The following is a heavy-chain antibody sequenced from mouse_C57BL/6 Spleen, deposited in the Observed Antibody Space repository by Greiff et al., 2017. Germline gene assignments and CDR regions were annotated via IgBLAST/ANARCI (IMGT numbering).Heavy chain of an antibody. D-gene: IGHD4-1*01. CDR1: GFTFSDYS. CDR2: INYDGSST. J-gene: IGHJ2*01. Sequence: EVHLVESEGGLVQPGSSMKLSCTASGFTFSDYSMAWVRQVPDKGLEWVANINYDGSSTYYLDSLKSRFIISRDNAKNILYLHMCSRKSEDTATYYCARRETGDYFDYWGQGTTLTVSS. CDR3: ARRETGDYFDY. V-gene: IGHV5-16*01.